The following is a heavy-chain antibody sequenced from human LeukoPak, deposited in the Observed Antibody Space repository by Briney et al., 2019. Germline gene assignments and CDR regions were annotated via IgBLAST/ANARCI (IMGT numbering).Heavy chain of an antibody. CDR2: IKQDGSEK. D-gene: IGHD3-22*01. V-gene: IGHV3-7*01. Sequence: GGSLRLSCVASGFTLSRYWMSWVRQAPGKGLESVANIKQDGSEKYYVDSVKGRFTISRDNAKDSLYLQMDSLRAEDTAIYHCARVLAVSSSGYYNDAFDIWGQGTMVTVSS. J-gene: IGHJ3*02. CDR3: ARVLAVSSSGYYNDAFDI. CDR1: GFTLSRYW.